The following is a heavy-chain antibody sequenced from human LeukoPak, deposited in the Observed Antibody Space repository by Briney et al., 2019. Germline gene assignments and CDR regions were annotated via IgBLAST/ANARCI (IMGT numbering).Heavy chain of an antibody. Sequence: GGSLRLSCAASGFTVSSNYMSWVRQAPGKGLEWVSTISDSGDNTYYADSVKGRFTISRDNSKNTLFLQMNSLRAEDTAVYYCAKVGLTVTTILDYFDYWGQGTLVTVSS. J-gene: IGHJ4*02. D-gene: IGHD4-11*01. CDR3: AKVGLTVTTILDYFDY. CDR2: ISDSGDNT. CDR1: GFTVSSNY. V-gene: IGHV3-23*01.